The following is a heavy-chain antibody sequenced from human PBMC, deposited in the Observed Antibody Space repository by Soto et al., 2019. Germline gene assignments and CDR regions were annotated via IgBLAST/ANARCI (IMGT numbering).Heavy chain of an antibody. J-gene: IGHJ5*02. CDR1: GFTVSSNY. V-gene: IGHV3-66*01. CDR2: IYSGGTT. D-gene: IGHD3-22*01. CDR3: ARNGDSSDYRGWFDP. Sequence: EVQLVESGGGLVQPGGSLRLSCAASGFTVSSNYMSWVRQAPGKGLEWVSVIYSGGTTYYADSVKGRFTISRDNSNNTLYLQMNSLRAEYTAVYYCARNGDSSDYRGWFDPWGQGTLVTVSS.